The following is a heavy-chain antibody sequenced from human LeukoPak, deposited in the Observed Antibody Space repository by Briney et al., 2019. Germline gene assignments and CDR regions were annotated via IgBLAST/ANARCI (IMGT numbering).Heavy chain of an antibody. CDR3: AREAVDIVATIPAFDI. V-gene: IGHV4-30-4*01. CDR2: IYYSGST. CDR1: GGSISSGDYY. Sequence: PSETLSLTCTVSGGSISSGDYYWSWIRQPPGKGLEWIGYIYYSGSTYYNPSLKSRVTISVDTSKNQFSLKLSSVTAADTAVYYCAREAVDIVATIPAFDIWGQGTMVTVSS. J-gene: IGHJ3*02. D-gene: IGHD5-12*01.